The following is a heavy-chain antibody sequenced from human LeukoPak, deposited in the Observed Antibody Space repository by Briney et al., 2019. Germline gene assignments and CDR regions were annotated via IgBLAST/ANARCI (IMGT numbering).Heavy chain of an antibody. CDR3: AKGAPYCAGGDCYEVYDF. Sequence: PGGSLRLSCAASGFTVSSNYMSWARQAPGKGLEWVSTITKTGDKTFYVDSVKGRFTVSRDNSKNMLYLQMNSLRVEDTGVYYCAKGAPYCAGGDCYEVYDFWGQGTLVTVSS. V-gene: IGHV3-23*01. J-gene: IGHJ4*02. D-gene: IGHD2-21*02. CDR2: ITKTGDKT. CDR1: GFTVSSNY.